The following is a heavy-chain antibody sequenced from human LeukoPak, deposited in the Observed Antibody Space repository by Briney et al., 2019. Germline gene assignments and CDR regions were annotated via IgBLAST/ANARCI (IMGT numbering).Heavy chain of an antibody. Sequence: AGGSLRLSCAASGFTFSSYAMHWVRQAPGKGLEWVAVISYDGSNKYYADSVKGRFTISRDNSKNTLYLQMNSLRAEDTVVYYCARAMVRGVIITLFDYWGQGTLVTVSS. V-gene: IGHV3-30*01. CDR1: GFTFSSYA. CDR3: ARAMVRGVIITLFDY. CDR2: ISYDGSNK. J-gene: IGHJ4*02. D-gene: IGHD3-10*01.